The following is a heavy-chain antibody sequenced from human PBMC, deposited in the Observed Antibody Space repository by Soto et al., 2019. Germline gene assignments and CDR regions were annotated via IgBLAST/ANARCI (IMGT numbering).Heavy chain of an antibody. J-gene: IGHJ4*02. CDR3: AGGWGIAVAGIDY. V-gene: IGHV3-23*01. D-gene: IGHD6-19*01. CDR1: GFTFSSYA. CDR2: ISGTGGST. Sequence: LRLSCAASGFTFSSYAMSWVRQAPGKGLEWVSVISGTGGSTHYADSVKGRFTISRDNSKNTLHLQMNSLRAEDTAIYYCAGGWGIAVAGIDYWGQGTLVTVSS.